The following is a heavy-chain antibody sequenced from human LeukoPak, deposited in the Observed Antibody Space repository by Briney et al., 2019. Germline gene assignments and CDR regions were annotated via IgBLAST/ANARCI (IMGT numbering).Heavy chain of an antibody. V-gene: IGHV1-69*05. CDR2: IIPIFGTA. D-gene: IGHD5-18*01. CDR3: ATRSKTAMVSLGY. Sequence: ASVKVSCKASGGTFSSFAISWVLQAPGQGLEWMGRIIPIFGTANYAQKFQGRVTITTDESTSTAYMELSSLRSEDTAVYYCATRSKTAMVSLGYWGQGTLVTVSS. J-gene: IGHJ4*02. CDR1: GGTFSSFA.